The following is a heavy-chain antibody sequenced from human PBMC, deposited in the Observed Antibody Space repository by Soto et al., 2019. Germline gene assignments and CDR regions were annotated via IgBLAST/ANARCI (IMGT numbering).Heavy chain of an antibody. CDR1: GFTFSSYA. J-gene: IGHJ4*02. V-gene: IGHV3-23*01. D-gene: IGHD6-13*01. Sequence: GGSLRLSCAASGFTFSSYAMSWVRQAPGQGLEWVSAISGSGGSTYYADSVKGRLTISRDNSKNTLYLQMNSLRAEDTAVYYCAKAIARIFYFDFWGQGTLVTVSS. CDR2: ISGSGGST. CDR3: AKAIARIFYFDF.